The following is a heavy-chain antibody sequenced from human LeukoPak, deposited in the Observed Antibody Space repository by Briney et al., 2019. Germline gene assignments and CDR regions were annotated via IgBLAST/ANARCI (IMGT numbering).Heavy chain of an antibody. D-gene: IGHD1-1*01. Sequence: GGSLRLSCAASGFTFSSYAMSWVRQAPGKGLEWVGRIKSKTDGGTTDYAAPVKGRFTISRDDSKNTLYLQMNSLKTEDTAVYYCTTRRRGGFDYWGQGTLVTVSS. CDR2: IKSKTDGGTT. CDR3: TTRRRGGFDY. CDR1: GFTFSSYA. J-gene: IGHJ4*02. V-gene: IGHV3-15*01.